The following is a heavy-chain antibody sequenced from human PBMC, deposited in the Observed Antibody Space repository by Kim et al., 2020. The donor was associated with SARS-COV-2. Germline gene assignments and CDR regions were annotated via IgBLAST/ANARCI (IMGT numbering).Heavy chain of an antibody. CDR2: IKSLSDGGTS. Sequence: GVSLRLSCAVSGIPFRNAWMNWVLQAPGRGLEWVGRIKSLSDGGTSDYAAPVKGRFTISRDDSKNTLYLKMNSLKSEEAGVYYCTTVSMRWGQGTLVTVSS. J-gene: IGHJ4*02. CDR1: GIPFRNAW. D-gene: IGHD2-2*01. CDR3: TTVSMR. V-gene: IGHV3-15*01.